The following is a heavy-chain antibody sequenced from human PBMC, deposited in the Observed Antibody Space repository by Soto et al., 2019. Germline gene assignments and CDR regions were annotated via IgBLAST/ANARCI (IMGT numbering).Heavy chain of an antibody. V-gene: IGHV1-2*02. J-gene: IGHJ5*02. D-gene: IGHD1-26*01. CDR2: INPSSGGT. Sequence: VQLVQSGAEVRKPGASVKVSCKASGYTFSDYYVHWVREAPGQGLEWMGWINPSSGGTIYTQRFQGRVTMTRDTSNNTVYMELSRLTSDDTAFYYCAREMGVIGAPGYTWFDPWGQGALVTVSS. CDR1: GYTFSDYY. CDR3: AREMGVIGAPGYTWFDP.